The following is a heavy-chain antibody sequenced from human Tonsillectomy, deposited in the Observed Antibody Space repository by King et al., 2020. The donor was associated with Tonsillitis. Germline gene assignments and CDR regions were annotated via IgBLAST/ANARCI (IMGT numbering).Heavy chain of an antibody. Sequence: VQLVDSGGGVGQPGRSLRLSCAASGFTFSTYGMHWVRQAPVKGLECVAGIWYDGSNDYYADSVKGRFTISRDNSKNTQYLQMNSLRAEDTAVYYCARGSGNSYGYGFDYWGQGTLVTVSS. CDR1: GFTFSTYG. J-gene: IGHJ4*02. D-gene: IGHD5-18*01. V-gene: IGHV3-33*08. CDR3: ARGSGNSYGYGFDY. CDR2: IWYDGSND.